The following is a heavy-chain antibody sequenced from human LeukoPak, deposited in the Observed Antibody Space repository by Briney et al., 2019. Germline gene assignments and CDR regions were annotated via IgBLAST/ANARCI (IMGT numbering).Heavy chain of an antibody. CDR1: GFSFSTYE. V-gene: IGHV3-48*03. CDR3: ARVAYTYGFDY. D-gene: IGHD5-18*01. Sequence: PGGSLRLSCAASGFSFSTYEMNWVRQAPGKGLEWVSYISSSGGTIYYADSLQGRFTISRDNAKNSLYLQMNSLRAADTSVYYCARVAYTYGFDYWGQGTLVTVSS. CDR2: ISSSGGTI. J-gene: IGHJ4*02.